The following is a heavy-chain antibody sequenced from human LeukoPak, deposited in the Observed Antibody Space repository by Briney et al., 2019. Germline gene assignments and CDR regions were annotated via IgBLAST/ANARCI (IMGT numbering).Heavy chain of an antibody. Sequence: SETLSLTCTVAGRSIIRYYWSWIRQAPGKEPDWMGYIYYSGSTNYNPSLKSRVTISVDTSKNQFSLKLSSVTAADTAVYYCARDVRYYDISGYRVFDYWGQGTLVTVSS. V-gene: IGHV4-59*01. D-gene: IGHD3-22*01. CDR3: ARDVRYYDISGYRVFDY. CDR2: IYYSGST. CDR1: GRSIIRYY. J-gene: IGHJ4*02.